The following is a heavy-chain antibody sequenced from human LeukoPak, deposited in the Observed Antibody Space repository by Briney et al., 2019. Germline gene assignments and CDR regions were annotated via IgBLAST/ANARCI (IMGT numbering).Heavy chain of an antibody. V-gene: IGHV3-21*01. D-gene: IGHD3-10*01. CDR2: ISSSSSYI. J-gene: IGHJ2*01. CDR1: GFTFSIYT. Sequence: GGSLRLSCAASGFTFSIYTMSWVRQAPGKGLEWVSSISSSSSYIYYADSVKGRFTISRDNAKNSLYLQMNSLRAEDTAVYYCARRSSSPKVRGVPSDWYFDLWGRGTLVTVSS. CDR3: ARRSSSPKVRGVPSDWYFDL.